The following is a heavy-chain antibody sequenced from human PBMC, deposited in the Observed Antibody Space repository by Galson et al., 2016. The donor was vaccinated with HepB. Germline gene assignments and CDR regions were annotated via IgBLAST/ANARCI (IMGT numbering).Heavy chain of an antibody. V-gene: IGHV3-33*06. J-gene: IGHJ4*02. CDR1: GFSFSSYG. Sequence: SLRLSCAAPGFSFSSYGMHWVRQAPGKGLEWVAVIWHDGSNINYVDSVNGRFTISRDNYRNTLDLQMNSLRAEDTATYFCAKETSNWGQYYFDYWGQGTRVTVSS. D-gene: IGHD3-16*01. CDR2: IWHDGSNI. CDR3: AKETSNWGQYYFDY.